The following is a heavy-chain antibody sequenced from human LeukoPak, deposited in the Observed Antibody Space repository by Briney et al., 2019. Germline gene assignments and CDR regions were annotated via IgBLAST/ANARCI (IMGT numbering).Heavy chain of an antibody. CDR2: GHHSGTT. D-gene: IGHD2-21*02. CDR3: ARWGESGDSVVHAFDI. Sequence: SETLSLTCTVSVPSITSYYWNWMRQSPGEGLEGLGYGHHSGTTNYNPSLESRGNISVDTSKNQFSLKLSSVSAADTAVYYCARWGESGDSVVHAFDIWGRGTMVTVSS. CDR1: VPSITSYY. V-gene: IGHV4-59*01. J-gene: IGHJ3*02.